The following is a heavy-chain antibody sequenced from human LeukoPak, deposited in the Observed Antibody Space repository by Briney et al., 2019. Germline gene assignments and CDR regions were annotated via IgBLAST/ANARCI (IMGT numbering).Heavy chain of an antibody. D-gene: IGHD5-18*01. CDR1: GFTFSSYA. CDR2: ISGSGGST. V-gene: IGHV3-23*01. Sequence: GGSLRLSCAASGFTFSSYAMSWVRQAPGKGLEWVSAISGSGGSTYYADSVKGRFTISGDNSKNTLYLQMNSLRAEDAAVYYCAKASWIQLWLPDYWGQGTLVTVSS. CDR3: AKASWIQLWLPDY. J-gene: IGHJ4*02.